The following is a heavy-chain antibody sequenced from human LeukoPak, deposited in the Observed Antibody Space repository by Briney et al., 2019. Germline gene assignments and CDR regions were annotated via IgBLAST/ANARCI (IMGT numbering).Heavy chain of an antibody. CDR2: IRYDGSNK. CDR3: AQEDYDSSGYYHFDSLS. CDR1: GFTFSSYG. D-gene: IGHD3-22*01. Sequence: GGSLRLSCAASGFTFSSYGMHWVRQAPGKGLEWVAFIRYDGSNKYYADSVKGRFTISRDNSKNTLYLQMNSLRAEDTAVYYCAQEDYDSSGYYHFDSLSGGQGTLVTVSS. J-gene: IGHJ4*02. V-gene: IGHV3-30*02.